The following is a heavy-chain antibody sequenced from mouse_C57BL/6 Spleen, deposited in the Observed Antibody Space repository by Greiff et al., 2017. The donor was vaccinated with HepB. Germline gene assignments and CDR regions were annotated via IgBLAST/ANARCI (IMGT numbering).Heavy chain of an antibody. Sequence: EVQGVESGGGLVKPGGSLKLSCAASGFTFSDYGMHWVRQAPEKGLEWVAYISSGSSTIYYADTVKGRFTISRDNAKNTLFLQMTSLRSEDTAMYYCARAGGYYVDYAMDYWGQGTSVTVSS. J-gene: IGHJ4*01. D-gene: IGHD2-3*01. CDR1: GFTFSDYG. CDR3: ARAGGYYVDYAMDY. V-gene: IGHV5-17*01. CDR2: ISSGSSTI.